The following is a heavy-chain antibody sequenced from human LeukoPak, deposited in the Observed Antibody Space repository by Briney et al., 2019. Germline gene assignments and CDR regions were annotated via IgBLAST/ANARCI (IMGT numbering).Heavy chain of an antibody. CDR2: ISSSSSYI. CDR3: AKGGQWLGTDY. Sequence: GGSLRLSCAASGFTFSSYSMNWVRQAPGKGLEWVSSISSSSSYIYYADSVKGRFTISRDNSKNTLYLQMNSLRAEDTAVYYCAKGGQWLGTDYWGQGTLVTVSS. V-gene: IGHV3-21*04. J-gene: IGHJ4*02. D-gene: IGHD6-19*01. CDR1: GFTFSSYS.